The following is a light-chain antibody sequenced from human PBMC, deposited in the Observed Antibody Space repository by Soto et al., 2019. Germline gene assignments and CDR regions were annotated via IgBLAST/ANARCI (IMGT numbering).Light chain of an antibody. CDR3: QQRSNWWT. J-gene: IGKJ1*01. V-gene: IGKV3-11*01. Sequence: EIVMTQSPATLSVSPWERATLSCRASQSVSSYLAWYQQKPGQAPRLLIYDASNRATGIPARFSGSGSGTDFTLTISSLEPEDFAVYYCQQRSNWWTFGQGTKVDIK. CDR1: QSVSSY. CDR2: DAS.